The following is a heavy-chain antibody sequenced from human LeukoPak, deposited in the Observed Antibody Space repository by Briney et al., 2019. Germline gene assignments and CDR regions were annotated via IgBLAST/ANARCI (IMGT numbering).Heavy chain of an antibody. Sequence: GGSLRLSCAASGFTVSSNYMSWVRQAPGKGLEWVSVIYSGGSTYYADSVKGRFTISRDNSKNTLYLQMNSLRAEDTAVYYCARLNPYSSPYFDYWGQGTLVTVSS. CDR2: IYSGGST. CDR3: ARLNPYSSPYFDY. CDR1: GFTVSSNY. V-gene: IGHV3-53*01. J-gene: IGHJ4*02. D-gene: IGHD6-19*01.